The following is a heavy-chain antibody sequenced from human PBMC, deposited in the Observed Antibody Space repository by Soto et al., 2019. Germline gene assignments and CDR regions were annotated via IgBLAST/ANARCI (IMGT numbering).Heavy chain of an antibody. V-gene: IGHV4-39*01. CDR1: GASISNSSFH. CDR3: ASQPAIVGVSPSAVFCN. CDR2: IDYRGSP. D-gene: IGHD3-3*01. Sequence: SETLSLTCTVSGASISNSSFHWGWIRQPPGKGLEYIGTIDYRGSPFYNPSLKSRVTISLDTSKNQFSLKVHSVTAADTAVYFCASQPAIVGVSPSAVFCNWGLGTLVTVSS. J-gene: IGHJ1*01.